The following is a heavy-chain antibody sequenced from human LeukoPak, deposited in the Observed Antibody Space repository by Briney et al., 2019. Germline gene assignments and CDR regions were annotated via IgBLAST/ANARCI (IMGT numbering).Heavy chain of an antibody. CDR2: ISAYNGNT. CDR3: AESPGYCSSTSCYDLHY. D-gene: IGHD2-2*01. CDR1: GYTFTSYG. J-gene: IGHJ4*02. V-gene: IGHV1-18*01. Sequence: ASVKVSCKASGYTFTSYGISWVRQAPGQGLEWMGWISAYNGNTNYAQKLRGRVTMTTDTSTSTAYMELRSLRSDDTAVYYCAESPGYCSSTSCYDLHYWGQGTLVTVSS.